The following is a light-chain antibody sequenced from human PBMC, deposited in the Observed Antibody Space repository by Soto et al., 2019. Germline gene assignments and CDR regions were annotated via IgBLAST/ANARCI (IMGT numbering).Light chain of an antibody. J-gene: IGKJ1*01. CDR2: GAS. V-gene: IGKV3-20*01. CDR3: QQYGSSPPWP. Sequence: EIVLTQSPGTLSLSPGERATLSCRASQTVSSNYLVWYQQKPGQAPRLLIHGASSRATGIPDRFSGSGSGIDFTLTISILEPEDFAVYYCQQYGSSPPWPFGQGTKVEIK. CDR1: QTVSSNY.